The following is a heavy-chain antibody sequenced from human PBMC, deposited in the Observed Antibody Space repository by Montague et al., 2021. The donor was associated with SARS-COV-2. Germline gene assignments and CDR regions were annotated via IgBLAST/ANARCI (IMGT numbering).Heavy chain of an antibody. CDR2: ISSSSSYR. Sequence: SLRLSCAASGFTFSSYSMNWVRQAPGKGLEWVSCISSSSSYRYYADSVKGRLTISRDNAKNLLYLQMNSLRAEDTAVYYCASGKYSRSWYFLYGMDVWGQGTTVTVSS. D-gene: IGHD6-13*01. CDR1: GFTFSSYS. J-gene: IGHJ6*02. V-gene: IGHV3-21*06. CDR3: ASGKYSRSWYFLYGMDV.